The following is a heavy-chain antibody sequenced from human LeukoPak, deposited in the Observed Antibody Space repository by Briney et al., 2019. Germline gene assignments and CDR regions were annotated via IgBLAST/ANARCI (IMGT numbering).Heavy chain of an antibody. D-gene: IGHD3-9*01. CDR3: AREFFDWLFSYAFDI. Sequence: ASVKVSCKASGYTFTGYYMHWVRQAPGQGLEWMGWINPNSGGTNYAQKLQGRVTMTRDTSISTAYMELSRLRSDDTAVYYCAREFFDWLFSYAFDIWGQGTMVTVSS. J-gene: IGHJ3*02. CDR1: GYTFTGYY. CDR2: INPNSGGT. V-gene: IGHV1-2*02.